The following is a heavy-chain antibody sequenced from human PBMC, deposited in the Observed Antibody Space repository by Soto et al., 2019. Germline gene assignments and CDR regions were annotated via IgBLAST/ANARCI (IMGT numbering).Heavy chain of an antibody. J-gene: IGHJ4*02. CDR3: TTVSYDTQVRGAFYFDY. Sequence: SVSNAWMNWVRQAPGKGLEWVGRIKSKTDGGTTDYAAPVKGRFTISRDDSKNTLYLQMNSLKTEDTAVYYCTTVSYDTQVRGAFYFDYWGQGTLVTVSS. CDR1: SVSNAW. D-gene: IGHD1-26*01. V-gene: IGHV3-15*07. CDR2: IKSKTDGGTT.